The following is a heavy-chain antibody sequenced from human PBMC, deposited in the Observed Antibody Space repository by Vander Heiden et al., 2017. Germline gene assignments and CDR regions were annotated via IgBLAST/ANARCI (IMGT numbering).Heavy chain of an antibody. CDR1: GFSVSAPA. Sequence: EVQLVESGGGLVQPGGSLKLSCAASGFSVSAPAMHWVRQAYGKGLEWVGRIRSKADNYATAYAATLKGRFTISRDDSKNTAYLQMNSLKTEDTAMYYCARRDCFSSSCAFDIWGQGTTVTVSS. CDR2: IRSKADNYAT. J-gene: IGHJ3*02. D-gene: IGHD2-2*01. CDR3: ARRDCFSSSCAFDI. V-gene: IGHV3-73*02.